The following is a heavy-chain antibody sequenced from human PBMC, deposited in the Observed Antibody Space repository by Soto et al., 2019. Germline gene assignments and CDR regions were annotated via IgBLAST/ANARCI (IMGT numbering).Heavy chain of an antibody. J-gene: IGHJ5*02. CDR3: ARDPDTSGHYSWFDP. V-gene: IGHV3-23*01. CDR1: GFTFSSYA. D-gene: IGHD3-22*01. CDR2: ISGSGGST. Sequence: PGGSLRLSCAASGFTFSSYAMSWVRQAPGKGLEWVSAISGSGGSTYYADSVKGRFIISRDNSESMLYLQMNSLRVEDTAVYYCARDPDTSGHYSWFDPWGQGILVTVSS.